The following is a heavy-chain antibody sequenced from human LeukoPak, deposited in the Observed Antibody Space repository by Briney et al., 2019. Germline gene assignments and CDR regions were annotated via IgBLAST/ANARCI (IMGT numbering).Heavy chain of an antibody. J-gene: IGHJ6*02. V-gene: IGHV1-2*06. CDR1: GYNFPAYF. CDR3: ARDKPGSSGYYYGMDV. CDR2: INPNGGDT. D-gene: IGHD6-19*01. Sequence: GASVKVSCKAGGYNFPAYFVHWVRQAPGQGLEWMGRINPNGGDTNYAQKFQGRVTMASDTSISTAYMELSSLISDDTAVYYCARDKPGSSGYYYGMDVWGQGTTVTVSS.